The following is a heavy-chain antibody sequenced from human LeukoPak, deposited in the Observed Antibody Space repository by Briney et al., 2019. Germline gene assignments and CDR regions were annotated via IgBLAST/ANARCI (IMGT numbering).Heavy chain of an antibody. V-gene: IGHV4-59*01. CDR1: GGSISSYY. Sequence: TSSETLSLTCTVSGGSISSYYWSWIRQPPGKGLEWIGYIYYSGSTNYNPSLKSRVTISVDTSKNQFSLKLSSVIAADTAVYYCARTTMVRGVRNRDYYYYGMDVWGQGTTVTVSS. CDR2: IYYSGST. D-gene: IGHD3-10*01. J-gene: IGHJ6*02. CDR3: ARTTMVRGVRNRDYYYYGMDV.